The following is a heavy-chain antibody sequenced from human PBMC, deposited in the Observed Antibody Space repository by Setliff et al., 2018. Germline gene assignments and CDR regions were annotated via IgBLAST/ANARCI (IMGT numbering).Heavy chain of an antibody. D-gene: IGHD3-10*01. CDR3: ARHLLVQGTYHFDY. V-gene: IGHV4-34*01. Sequence: PSETLSLTCTVYGGSFSDYYWSWIRQTPGKGLEWIGSMYYSGSTYYNPSLKGRVTLSVDTTKNQFSLKLTSMTAADTAVYFCARHLLVQGTYHFDYWGQGSPVTVSS. CDR2: MYYSGST. J-gene: IGHJ4*02. CDR1: GGSFSDYY.